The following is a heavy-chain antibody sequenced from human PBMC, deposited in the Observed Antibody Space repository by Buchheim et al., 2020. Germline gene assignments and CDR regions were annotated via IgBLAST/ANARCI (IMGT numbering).Heavy chain of an antibody. Sequence: QVQLVQSGAEVKKPGASVKVSCKASGYTFTGYYMHWVRQAPGQGLEWMGWINPNSGGTNYAQKFQGRVTMTRDTSISTAYMELSRLRSDDTAVYYCARVPAPNYDFWSGSSKAAYYFDYWGQGTL. CDR1: GYTFTGYY. V-gene: IGHV1-2*02. CDR2: INPNSGGT. J-gene: IGHJ4*02. D-gene: IGHD3-3*01. CDR3: ARVPAPNYDFWSGSSKAAYYFDY.